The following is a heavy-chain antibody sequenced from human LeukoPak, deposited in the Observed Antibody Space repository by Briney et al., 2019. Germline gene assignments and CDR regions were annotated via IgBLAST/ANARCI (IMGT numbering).Heavy chain of an antibody. CDR3: VPGIGAAATGMYY. V-gene: IGHV3-64D*06. CDR2: ITANGGST. CDR1: GFTFSNYV. D-gene: IGHD6-13*01. Sequence: PGGSLRLSCSASGFTFSNYVMNWVRQAPGQGLEYVSSITANGGSTYYADSVKGRFTISRDNSKNTLYLQLSSLRGDDTAVYYCVPGIGAAATGMYYWGQGIPVTVSS. J-gene: IGHJ4*02.